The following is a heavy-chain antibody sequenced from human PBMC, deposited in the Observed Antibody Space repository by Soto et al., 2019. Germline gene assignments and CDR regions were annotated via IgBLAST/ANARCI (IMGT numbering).Heavy chain of an antibody. CDR3: ARWRYSYGYLDY. Sequence: SVKVSCKASGGTFSSYAISWVLQAPGQGLEWMGGIIPIFGTANYAQKFQGRVTITADESTSTAYMELSSLRSEDTAVYYCARWRYSYGYLDYWGQGTLVTVSS. CDR1: GGTFSSYA. J-gene: IGHJ4*02. CDR2: IIPIFGTA. D-gene: IGHD5-18*01. V-gene: IGHV1-69*13.